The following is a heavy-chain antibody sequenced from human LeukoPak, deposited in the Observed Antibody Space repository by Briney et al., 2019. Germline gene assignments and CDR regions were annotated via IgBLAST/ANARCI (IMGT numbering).Heavy chain of an antibody. J-gene: IGHJ4*02. D-gene: IGHD2-2*01. V-gene: IGHV4-59*01. CDR3: ARVPPYCSSTSCYEPYFDY. CDR1: GGSISSYY. CDR2: IYYSGST. Sequence: SETLSLTCTVSGGSISSYYWSWIRQPPGKGLEWIGHIYYSGSTNYNPSLKSRVTISVDTSKNQFSLKLSSVTAADTAVYYCARVPPYCSSTSCYEPYFDYWGQGTLVTVSS.